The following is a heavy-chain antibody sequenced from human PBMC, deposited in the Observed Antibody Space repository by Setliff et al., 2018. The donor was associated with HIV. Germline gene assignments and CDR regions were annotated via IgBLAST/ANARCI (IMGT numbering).Heavy chain of an antibody. CDR1: GGSISSGSYY. J-gene: IGHJ3*02. CDR3: ARPRYTYGTPPAFDI. CDR2: IYTSGNT. V-gene: IGHV4-61*09. D-gene: IGHD5-18*01. Sequence: SETLSLTCTVSGGSISSGSYYWSWIRQPAGKGLEWIGHIYTSGNTNHNPSLKSRVTISVDTSENQFSLKLSSVTAADTAVYYCARPRYTYGTPPAFDIWGRGTVVTVSS.